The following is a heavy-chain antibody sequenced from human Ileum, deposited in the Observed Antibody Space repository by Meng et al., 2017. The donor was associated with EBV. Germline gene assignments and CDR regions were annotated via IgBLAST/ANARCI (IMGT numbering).Heavy chain of an antibody. CDR3: ASSDYYRSDY. CDR2: TSHSGST. Sequence: QVQLQEAGPVLVKPSETLSLTCAVAGGSISRSDWWSWVRQPPGKGLEWIGETSHSGSTNYSPSLKSRVTISLDKSKNQLSLKLNSVTAADTAVYYCASSDYYRSDYWGQGTLVTASS. CDR1: GGSISRSDW. J-gene: IGHJ4*02. V-gene: IGHV4-4*02. D-gene: IGHD3-22*01.